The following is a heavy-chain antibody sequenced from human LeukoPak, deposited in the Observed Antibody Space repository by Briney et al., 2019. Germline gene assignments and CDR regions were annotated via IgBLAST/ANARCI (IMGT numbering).Heavy chain of an antibody. Sequence: GGSLRLSCAASGFTFSSYAMSWVRQAPGKGLEWVSAISGSGGSTYYADSVKGQFTISRDNSKNTLYLQMNSLRAEDTAVYYCAKDLVLAYGDYGGVYWGQGTLVTVSS. V-gene: IGHV3-23*01. J-gene: IGHJ4*02. CDR1: GFTFSSYA. CDR3: AKDLVLAYGDYGGVY. D-gene: IGHD4-17*01. CDR2: ISGSGGST.